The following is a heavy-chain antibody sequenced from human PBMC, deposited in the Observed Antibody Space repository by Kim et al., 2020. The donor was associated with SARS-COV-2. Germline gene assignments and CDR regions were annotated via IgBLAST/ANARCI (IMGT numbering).Heavy chain of an antibody. CDR2: ISYDGSNK. D-gene: IGHD2-2*01. CDR1: GFTFSSYG. CDR3: AKDRDDAWHYYYYMDV. Sequence: GSLRLSCAASGFTFSSYGMHWVRQAPGKGLEWVAVISYDGSNKYYADSVKGRFTISRDNSKNTLYLQMNSLRAEDTAVYHCAKDRDDAWHYYYYMDVWGKGTPVTVSS. J-gene: IGHJ6*03. V-gene: IGHV3-30*18.